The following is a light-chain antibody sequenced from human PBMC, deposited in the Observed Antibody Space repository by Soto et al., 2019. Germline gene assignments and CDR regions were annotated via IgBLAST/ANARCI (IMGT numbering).Light chain of an antibody. J-gene: IGLJ1*01. CDR2: SHD. Sequence: QSVLTQPPSVSGAPGQRVTISCTEGSSNIGAGHDIHWYQQLPGMAPKLLIYSHDQRPSGVSDRFSGSKSGTSASLAISGLQSEDEADYYCAAWDDSLTGYVFGTGTKLTVL. CDR1: SSNIGAGHD. V-gene: IGLV1-44*01. CDR3: AAWDDSLTGYV.